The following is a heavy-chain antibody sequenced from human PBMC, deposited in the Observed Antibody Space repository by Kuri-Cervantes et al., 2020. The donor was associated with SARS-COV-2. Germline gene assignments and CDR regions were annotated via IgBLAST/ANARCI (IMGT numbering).Heavy chain of an antibody. V-gene: IGHV3-23*01. CDR3: ARAHTFLEWSSDAFDI. CDR2: ISGSGGST. Sequence: GGSLRLSCAASGFTFSSYAMRWVRQAPGKGLEWVSAISGSGGSTYYADSVKGRFTISRDNSKNTLYLQMSSLRAEDRALYYCARAHTFLEWSSDAFDIWGQGTMVTVSS. J-gene: IGHJ3*02. CDR1: GFTFSSYA. D-gene: IGHD3-3*01.